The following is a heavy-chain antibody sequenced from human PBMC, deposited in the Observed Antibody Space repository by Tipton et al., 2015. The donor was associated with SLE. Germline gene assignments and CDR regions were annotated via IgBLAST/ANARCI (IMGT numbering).Heavy chain of an antibody. V-gene: IGHV4-59*08. CDR3: ARSLDAAALFDY. CDR2: IYYSGST. J-gene: IGHJ4*02. CDR1: GDSFSNHF. Sequence: TLSLTCTVSGDSFSNHFWSWIRQPPGKGLEWIGYIYYSGSTNYSPSLKSRLTISIDMSKNQFSLKLTSVTAADTAVYYCARSLDAAALFDYWGQGALVTVSS. D-gene: IGHD2-2*01.